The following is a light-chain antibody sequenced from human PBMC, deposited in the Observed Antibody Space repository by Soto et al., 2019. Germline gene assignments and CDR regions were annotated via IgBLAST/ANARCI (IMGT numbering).Light chain of an antibody. CDR1: QSVNIY. CDR3: QQRSRWPVT. V-gene: IGKV3-11*01. J-gene: IGKJ4*01. Sequence: EIVLTQAPATLSLSPGERATLSCRASQSVNIYLAWYQQRPGQAPRLLIYDVSNRATGIPARFSGSGSGTDFTLTISSLESEDFAVYYCQQRSRWPVTFGGGTKVEIK. CDR2: DVS.